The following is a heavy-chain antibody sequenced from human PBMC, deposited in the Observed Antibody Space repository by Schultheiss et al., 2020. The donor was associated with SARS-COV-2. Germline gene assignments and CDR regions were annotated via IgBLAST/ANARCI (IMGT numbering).Heavy chain of an antibody. D-gene: IGHD6-13*01. Sequence: GGSLRLSCAASGFTFSSYGMHWVRQAPGKGLEWVAVISYDGSNKYYADSVKGRFTISRDNAKNSLYLQMNSLRAEDTAVYYCARVGSRGYSSSWYRDWGQGTLVTVSS. CDR3: ARVGSRGYSSSWYRD. CDR2: ISYDGSNK. J-gene: IGHJ4*02. V-gene: IGHV3-30*03. CDR1: GFTFSSYG.